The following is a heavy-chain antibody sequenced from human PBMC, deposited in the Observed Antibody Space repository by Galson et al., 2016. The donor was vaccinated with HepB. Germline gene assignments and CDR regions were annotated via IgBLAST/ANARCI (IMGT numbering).Heavy chain of an antibody. J-gene: IGHJ1*01. D-gene: IGHD3-22*01. CDR3: AEVGYDGGGIAVHFEN. V-gene: IGHV1-46*02. CDR2: IKPSGGNT. Sequence: SVKVSCKASGYTFNTYNMHWVRQAPGQGLAWMGIIKPSGGNTIYAQKFQDRITMTRDTSTSTVYMELISLRSEDTAVYYCAEVGYDGGGIAVHFENWGPGTLVTVSS. CDR1: GYTFNTYN.